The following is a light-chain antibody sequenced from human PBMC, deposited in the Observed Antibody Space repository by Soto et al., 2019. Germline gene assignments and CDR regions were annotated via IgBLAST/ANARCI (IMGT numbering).Light chain of an antibody. CDR2: DAS. CDR3: QQYNNWPPWT. Sequence: ILXTXXPXXXSXSXGERATLSCRASQSVSNNLAWYQQKPGQAPRLLIYDASTRATGIPARFSGSGSGTEFTLTISGLQSEDFAVYYCQQYNNWPPWTFGQGTKVEIK. CDR1: QSVSNN. J-gene: IGKJ1*01. V-gene: IGKV3-15*01.